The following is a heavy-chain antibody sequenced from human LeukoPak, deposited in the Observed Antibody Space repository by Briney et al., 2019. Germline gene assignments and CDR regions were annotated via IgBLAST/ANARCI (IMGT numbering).Heavy chain of an antibody. V-gene: IGHV4-38-2*02. CDR1: GYSISSGYY. Sequence: PSETLSLTCTVSGYSISSGYYWGWIRRPPGKGLEWIGSIYHSGSTYYNPSLKSRVTISVDTSKNQFSLKLSSVTAADTAVYYCARGRGYSYGDYYYYYMDVWGKGTTVTVSS. D-gene: IGHD5-18*01. J-gene: IGHJ6*03. CDR2: IYHSGST. CDR3: ARGRGYSYGDYYYYYMDV.